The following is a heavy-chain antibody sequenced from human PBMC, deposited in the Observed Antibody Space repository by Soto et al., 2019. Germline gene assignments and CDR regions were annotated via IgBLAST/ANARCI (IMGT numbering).Heavy chain of an antibody. D-gene: IGHD2-2*01. CDR2: ITDSGDDT. CDR1: GFTFNNYA. CDR3: AKLGSSSWSPHYYFDY. Sequence: GGSLRLSCAASGFTFNNYAMGWVRQAPGKGLEWVSAITDSGDDTYYIDSVKGRFTISRDNSKGTLYLQMNSLRAEDTAIYYCAKLGSSSWSPHYYFDYWGQGTLVTVSS. J-gene: IGHJ4*02. V-gene: IGHV3-23*01.